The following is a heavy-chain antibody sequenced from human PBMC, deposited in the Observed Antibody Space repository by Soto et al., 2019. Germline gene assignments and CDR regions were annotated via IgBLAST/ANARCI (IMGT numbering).Heavy chain of an antibody. CDR3: ARVRWEQPSPFDY. Sequence: QVQLVQSGAEVKKPGSSVKVSCKASGGTFSSYAISWVRQAPGQGLEWMGGIIPIFGTANYAQKFQVRVTITAAVCTSTAYVEVVSLRSEDTAVYYCARVRWEQPSPFDYWGQGTLVTVSS. V-gene: IGHV1-69*12. CDR2: IIPIFGTA. J-gene: IGHJ4*02. D-gene: IGHD1-26*01. CDR1: GGTFSSYA.